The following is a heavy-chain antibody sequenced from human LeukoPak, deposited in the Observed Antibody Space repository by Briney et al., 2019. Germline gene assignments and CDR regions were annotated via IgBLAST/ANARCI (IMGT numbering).Heavy chain of an antibody. D-gene: IGHD3-22*01. J-gene: IGHJ4*02. CDR3: ARAQAQYYYDSSGYFDY. V-gene: IGHV3-7*01. CDR2: IKQDGSEK. CDR1: GFTFSSYW. Sequence: GGSLRLSCAASGFTFSSYWMSWVRQAPGKGLEWVANIKQDGSEKYYVDSVKGRFTISRDNAKNSLYLQMNSLRAEDTAVYYCARAQAQYYYDSSGYFDYWGQGTLVTVSS.